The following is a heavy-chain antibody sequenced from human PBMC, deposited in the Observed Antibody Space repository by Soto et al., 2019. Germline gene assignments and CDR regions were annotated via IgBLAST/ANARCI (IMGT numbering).Heavy chain of an antibody. V-gene: IGHV3-21*02. D-gene: IGHD6-6*01. CDR3: ARNESSNIYGMDV. CDR1: GFTFSSYS. Sequence: EVQLVESGGGLVKPGGSLRLSCAASGFTFSSYSMNWVRQAPGKGLEWVSSISSSSFSINYADSVKGRFSISRDNAQNSLHLQMTNLRAECTAVYYCARNESSNIYGMDVWGQGTTVTVSS. J-gene: IGHJ6*02. CDR2: ISSSSFSI.